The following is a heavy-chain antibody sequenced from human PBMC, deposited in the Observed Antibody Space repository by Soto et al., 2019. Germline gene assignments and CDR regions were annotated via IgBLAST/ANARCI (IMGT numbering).Heavy chain of an antibody. V-gene: IGHV3-53*01. CDR1: GFTVSSNY. J-gene: IGHJ4*02. Sequence: QLGGSLRLSCAASGFTVSSNYMGWVRQAPGKGLEWVSVIYSGGSTYYADSVKGRFTISRDNSKNTLYLQMNSLRAEDTAVYYCARSSSGYYYVGPYYFDYWGQGTLVTVSS. CDR3: ARSSSGYYYVGPYYFDY. CDR2: IYSGGST. D-gene: IGHD3-22*01.